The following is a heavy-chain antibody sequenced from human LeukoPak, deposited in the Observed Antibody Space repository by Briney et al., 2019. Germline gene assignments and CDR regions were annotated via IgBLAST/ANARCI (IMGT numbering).Heavy chain of an antibody. CDR2: INHSGST. J-gene: IGHJ4*02. CDR3: ARQWVLRYCSSTSCYTGFDY. V-gene: IGHV4-34*01. CDR1: GGSFSGYY. Sequence: PSETLSLTCAVYGGSFSGYYWSWIRQPPGKGLEWIGEINHSGSTNYNPSLKSRVTISVDTSKNQFSLKLSSVTAADTAVYYCARQWVLRYCSSTSCYTGFDYWGQGTLVTVSS. D-gene: IGHD2-2*02.